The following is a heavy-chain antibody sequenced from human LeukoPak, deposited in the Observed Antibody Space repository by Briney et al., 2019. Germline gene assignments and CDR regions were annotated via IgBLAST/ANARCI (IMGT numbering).Heavy chain of an antibody. CDR3: ARSIAVAGTDY. D-gene: IGHD6-19*01. CDR2: INPSGGST. CDR1: GYTFTSYY. V-gene: IGHV1-46*01. J-gene: IGHJ4*02. Sequence: ASVKASCKASGYTFTSYYMHWVRQAPGQGLEWMGIINPSGGSTSYAQKFQGRVTMTRNTSISTAYMELSSLRSEDTAVYYCARSIAVAGTDYWGQGTLVTVSS.